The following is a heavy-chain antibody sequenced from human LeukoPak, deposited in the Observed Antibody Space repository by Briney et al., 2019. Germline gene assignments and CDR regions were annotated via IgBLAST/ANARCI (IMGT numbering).Heavy chain of an antibody. D-gene: IGHD3-22*01. CDR2: ISWNSGSI. CDR3: AQDLSESYYDSSGRHAY. J-gene: IGHJ4*02. CDR1: GFTFDDYA. Sequence: GRSLRLSCAASGFTFDDYAMHWVRQAPGKGLEWVSGISWNSGSIGYADSVKGRFTISRDNAKNSLYLQMNSLRAEDTALYYCAQDLSESYYDSSGRHAYWAQGTLVNVVS. V-gene: IGHV3-9*01.